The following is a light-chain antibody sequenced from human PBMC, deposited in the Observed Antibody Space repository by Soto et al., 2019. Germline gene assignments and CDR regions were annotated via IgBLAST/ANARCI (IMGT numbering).Light chain of an antibody. Sequence: DIQLTQSPSFLSASVGDRVTITCRASQGISSYLAWYQQKPGKAPKLLIYAASTLQSGVPSRFSGSGSGTEFTLTISSLQPEDFATYYSQQLNSYPHTFGGGTKVDIK. CDR3: QQLNSYPHT. CDR1: QGISSY. J-gene: IGKJ4*01. V-gene: IGKV1-9*01. CDR2: AAS.